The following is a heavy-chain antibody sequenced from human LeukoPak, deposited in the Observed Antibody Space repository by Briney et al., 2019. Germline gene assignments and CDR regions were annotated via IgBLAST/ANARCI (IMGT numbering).Heavy chain of an antibody. CDR1: VGSVSSGSYY. CDR2: IYYSGST. J-gene: IGHJ4*02. V-gene: IGHV4-61*01. CDR3: ARGPVVAATRGLFD. Sequence: SETLSLTCTVSVGSVSSGSYYWSWIRQPPGKGLEWIGYIYYSGSTNYNPSLKSRVTISVDTSKNQFSLKLSSVTAADTAVYYCARGPVVAATRGLFDWGQGTLVTVSS. D-gene: IGHD2-15*01.